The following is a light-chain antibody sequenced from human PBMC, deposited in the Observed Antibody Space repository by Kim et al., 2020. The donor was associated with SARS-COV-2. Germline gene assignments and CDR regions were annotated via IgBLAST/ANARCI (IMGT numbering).Light chain of an antibody. CDR1: YGNRNY. J-gene: IGKJ2*01. V-gene: IGKV1-27*01. CDR3: QKYDSSPYT. CDR2: CTS. Sequence: SASINDTATRAFRHSYGNRNYLAWYQQKPGKAPRLLIYCTSTLQSGVPFRFRGSGSGTDFTLTITSLQAEDVATYYCQKYDSSPYTFGQGTKLEIK.